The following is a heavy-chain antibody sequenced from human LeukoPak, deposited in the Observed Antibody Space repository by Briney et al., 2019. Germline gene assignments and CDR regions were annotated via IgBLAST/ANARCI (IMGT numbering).Heavy chain of an antibody. J-gene: IGHJ4*02. CDR2: IHSDGSST. Sequence: GGSLRLSCAASGFTFRSYWMHWVRQAPEKGLVWVSHIHSDGSSTSYADSVQGRFTISRDNAKNTLYLQMNSLRAEDTAVYYCARHNYGYDYWGQGTLVTVSS. CDR1: GFTFRSYW. D-gene: IGHD3-10*01. CDR3: ARHNYGYDY. V-gene: IGHV3-74*01.